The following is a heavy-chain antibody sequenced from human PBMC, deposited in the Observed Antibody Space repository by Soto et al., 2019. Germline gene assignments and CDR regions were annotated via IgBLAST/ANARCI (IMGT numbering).Heavy chain of an antibody. CDR1: GYTFTSYD. CDR3: ARPPSTYCSGGSCYHDY. J-gene: IGHJ4*02. Sequence: QVPLVQSGAEVKKPGASVKVSCKASGYTFTSYDINWVRQATGQGLEWMGWMNPNSGNTGYAQKFQGRVTMTRNTSISTAYMELSSMRSEDTAVYYCARPPSTYCSGGSCYHDYWGQGTLVTVSS. D-gene: IGHD2-15*01. CDR2: MNPNSGNT. V-gene: IGHV1-8*01.